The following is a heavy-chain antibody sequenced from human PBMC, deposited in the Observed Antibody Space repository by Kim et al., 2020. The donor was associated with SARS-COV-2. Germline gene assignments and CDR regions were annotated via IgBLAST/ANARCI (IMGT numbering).Heavy chain of an antibody. J-gene: IGHJ4*02. CDR2: ISGSGGST. V-gene: IGHV3-23*01. CDR3: AKACLPLSQIVVVIYFDY. D-gene: IGHD3-22*01. Sequence: GGSLRLSCAASGFTFSSYAMSWVRQAPGKGLEWVSAISGSGGSTYYADSVKGRFTISRDNSKNTLYLQMNSLRAEDTAVYYCAKACLPLSQIVVVIYFDYWGQGTLVTVSS. CDR1: GFTFSSYA.